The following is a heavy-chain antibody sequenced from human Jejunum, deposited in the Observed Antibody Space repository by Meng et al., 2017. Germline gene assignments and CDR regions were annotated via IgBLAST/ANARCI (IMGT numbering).Heavy chain of an antibody. V-gene: IGHV4-34*01. Sequence: ELWTPPEPLSPTCTFYGPSLNKYDLSWSWIRQSPGKGLEWIGLIDHRGSTNYNPSLKSRVTISLDTSKNQFSLNLNSVTAADTAVYYCARGSYGDSTDPWGQGILVTVSS. CDR1: GPSLNKYD. J-gene: IGHJ5*02. CDR3: ARGSYGDSTDP. D-gene: IGHD4-17*01. CDR2: IDHRGST.